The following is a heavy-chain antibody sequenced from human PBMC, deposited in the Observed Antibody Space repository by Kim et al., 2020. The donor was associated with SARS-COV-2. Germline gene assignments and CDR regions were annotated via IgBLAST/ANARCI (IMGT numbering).Heavy chain of an antibody. J-gene: IGHJ4*02. D-gene: IGHD6-6*01. Sequence: ADSVKARITISRDNSKNTLYLQMNSLRAEDTAVYDCARDSWQLAVGGSDYWGQGTLVTVSS. V-gene: IGHV3-33*01. CDR3: ARDSWQLAVGGSDY.